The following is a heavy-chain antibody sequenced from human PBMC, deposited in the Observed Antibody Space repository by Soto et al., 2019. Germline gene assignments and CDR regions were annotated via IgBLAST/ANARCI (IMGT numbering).Heavy chain of an antibody. V-gene: IGHV1-18*01. CDR2: ISAYNGNT. D-gene: IGHD4-17*01. CDR1: GGTCASLG. Sequence: GASVKVSSEPSGGTCASLGISWVRQAPGQGLEWMGWISAYNGNTNYAQKLQGRDTMTTDTSTSTAYMELRSLRSDDTAVYYCARDKVASGDYPLFDYWGQGTVVTVSS. CDR3: ARDKVASGDYPLFDY. J-gene: IGHJ4*02.